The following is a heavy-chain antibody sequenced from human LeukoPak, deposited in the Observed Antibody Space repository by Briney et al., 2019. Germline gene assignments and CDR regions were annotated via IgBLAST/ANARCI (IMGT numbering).Heavy chain of an antibody. J-gene: IGHJ4*02. Sequence: GGSLRLSCTASGVTLSNYAMHWVRRPPGRGLEWVAVISFDGTNKYYGDSVEGRFSVSRDNSKNTLYLHMNSLRPDDTAMYYCATDYGDYEPIDYWGQGTLVTVSS. CDR2: ISFDGTNK. D-gene: IGHD4-17*01. V-gene: IGHV3-30*04. CDR1: GVTLSNYA. CDR3: ATDYGDYEPIDY.